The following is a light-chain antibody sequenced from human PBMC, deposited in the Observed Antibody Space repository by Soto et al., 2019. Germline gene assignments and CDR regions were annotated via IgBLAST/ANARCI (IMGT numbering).Light chain of an antibody. V-gene: IGKV3-20*01. CDR3: QQYGSSPLT. CDR1: QSVSSSY. J-gene: IGKJ5*01. CDR2: GAS. Sequence: EIVLTQSPGTLSLSPGERATLSCRASQSVSSSYLAWYQQKPGQAPRLLIYGASSRATGIPDRFSGSGSGTDFTLTISRLEPEDFAVYYCQQYGSSPLTSGQGTRL.